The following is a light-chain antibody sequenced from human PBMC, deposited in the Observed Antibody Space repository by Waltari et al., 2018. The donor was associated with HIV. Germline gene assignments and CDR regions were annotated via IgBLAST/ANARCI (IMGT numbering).Light chain of an antibody. CDR1: QNVLYSSNNKNY. V-gene: IGKV4-1*01. J-gene: IGKJ1*01. CDR3: QQYYSTPWT. CDR2: WAS. Sequence: DIVMTQSPDSLAVSPGERATINCKSSQNVLYSSNNKNYLVWYQQKPGQPPKLLIYWASTRESGVPDRFSGSGSGTDFTLTITSLQAEDVAVYYCQQYYSTPWTFGQGTKVEFK.